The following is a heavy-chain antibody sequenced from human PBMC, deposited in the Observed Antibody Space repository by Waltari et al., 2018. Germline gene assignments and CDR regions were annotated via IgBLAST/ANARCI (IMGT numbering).Heavy chain of an antibody. CDR3: AREATVTAADFDY. CDR1: AVPFRNSW. V-gene: IGHV3-7*01. D-gene: IGHD4-17*01. CDR2: IKQDGSEK. J-gene: IGHJ4*02. Sequence: EVRLVESGGGLVQPGGSLSLSCAASAVPFRNSWHRWVRQAPGKGLEWVANIKQDGSEKYYVDSVKGRFTISRDNAKNSLYLQMNSLRGEDTAMYYCAREATVTAADFDYWGQGTLVTVSS.